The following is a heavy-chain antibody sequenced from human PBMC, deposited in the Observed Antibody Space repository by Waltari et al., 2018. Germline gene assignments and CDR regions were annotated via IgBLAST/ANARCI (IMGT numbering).Heavy chain of an antibody. V-gene: IGHV3-7*01. CDR2: INQEGSEK. J-gene: IGHJ6*02. CDR1: GFTFSSYW. D-gene: IGHD6-6*01. Sequence: EVQLEESGGGVVQPGGSLRLSCAASGFTFSSYWMSWGRQAQGKGLEWVANINQEGSEKYYVDSVKGRFTVSRDNAKNSLNLQMNSLRSEDTAVYYCARDPASRAAPFWYGMDVWGQGTTVTVSS. CDR3: ARDPASRAAPFWYGMDV.